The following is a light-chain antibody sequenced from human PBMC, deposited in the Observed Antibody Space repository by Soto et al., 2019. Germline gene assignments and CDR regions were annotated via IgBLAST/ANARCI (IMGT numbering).Light chain of an antibody. J-gene: IGKJ2*01. CDR3: QQGHNWPLT. CDR1: QSISTE. CDR2: SAS. V-gene: IGKV3-15*01. Sequence: EIVMTQSPATLSMSPGERATLSCRASQSISTELAWYQQKPGQPPRLLIYSASTRATGVPARFTGSVSGSEFTLTISGLQSEDVAVYYCQQGHNWPLTVGQGTRLEI.